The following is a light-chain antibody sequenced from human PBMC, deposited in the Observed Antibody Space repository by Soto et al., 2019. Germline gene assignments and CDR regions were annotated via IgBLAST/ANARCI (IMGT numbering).Light chain of an antibody. CDR2: GAS. CDR1: QSVSYSY. CDR3: QQYGSSPVT. Sequence: EIVLTQSPGTLSLSPGERATLSCRASQSVSYSYLAWYQQKPGQAPRLLIYGASSRATGIPDRFSGSGSGTDFTLTISRLEPEDFAVDYCQQYGSSPVTFGQGTKVEIK. J-gene: IGKJ1*01. V-gene: IGKV3-20*01.